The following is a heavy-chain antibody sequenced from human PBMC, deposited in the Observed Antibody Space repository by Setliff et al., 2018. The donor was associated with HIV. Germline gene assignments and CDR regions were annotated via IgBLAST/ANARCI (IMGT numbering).Heavy chain of an antibody. Sequence: GGSLRLSCAASGFTFSNYAMGWVRQGPGKGLEWVSTIGAAGYPTHYAESVKGRFTISKDNSKNTLYLQMNSLRAEDTAVYYCAKDQWGYSYGYYYYYYMDVWGKGTTVTVSS. J-gene: IGHJ6*03. V-gene: IGHV3-23*01. CDR2: IGAAGYPT. D-gene: IGHD5-18*01. CDR1: GFTFSNYA. CDR3: AKDQWGYSYGYYYYYYMDV.